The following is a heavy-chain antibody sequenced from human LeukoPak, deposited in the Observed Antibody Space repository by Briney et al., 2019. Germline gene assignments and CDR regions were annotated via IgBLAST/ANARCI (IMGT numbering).Heavy chain of an antibody. CDR1: GGSFSGYY. CDR2: INHSGST. V-gene: IGHV4-34*01. Sequence: SETLSLTCAVYGGSFSGYYWSWIRQPPGKGLEWIGEINHSGSTNYNPSLKCRVTISVDTSKNQFSLKLSSVTAADTAVYYCARAHDYGDHNAYYYYMDVWGKGTTVTVSS. J-gene: IGHJ6*03. CDR3: ARAHDYGDHNAYYYYMDV. D-gene: IGHD4-17*01.